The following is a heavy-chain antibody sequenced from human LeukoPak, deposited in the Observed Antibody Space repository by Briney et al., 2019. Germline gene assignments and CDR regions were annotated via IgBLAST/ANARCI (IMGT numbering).Heavy chain of an antibody. J-gene: IGHJ6*03. CDR3: ARSLGGYYYMDV. V-gene: IGHV4-30-4*08. CDR1: GVSISSGDYY. CDR2: IYYSRRT. D-gene: IGHD3-3*02. Sequence: SQTLSLTCTVSGVSISSGDYYWSWIRQPPGKGLEWIGYIYYSRRTYYNPSLESRVTISLDTSKNQFSLKLSSVTAADTAVYYCARSLGGYYYMDVWGKGTTVTVSS.